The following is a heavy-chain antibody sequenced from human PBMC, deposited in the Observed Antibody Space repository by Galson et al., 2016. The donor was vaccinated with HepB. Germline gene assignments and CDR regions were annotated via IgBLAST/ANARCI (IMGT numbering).Heavy chain of an antibody. V-gene: IGHV3-23*01. D-gene: IGHD4-23*01. Sequence: SLRLSCAASGFTFSTYVMSWVRQAPGKGPEWVSALSGNGDHAFYADSVKGRFTISRDNSKDTLYLQMNSLRVEDTALYYCAKVGGRGDYWGQGTLVTVSS. CDR3: AKVGGRGDY. J-gene: IGHJ4*02. CDR2: LSGNGDHA. CDR1: GFTFSTYV.